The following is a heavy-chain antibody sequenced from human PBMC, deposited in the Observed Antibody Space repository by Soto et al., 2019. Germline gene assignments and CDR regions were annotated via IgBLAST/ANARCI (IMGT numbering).Heavy chain of an antibody. J-gene: IGHJ4*02. CDR3: ASGTESEQWLVTRHDY. CDR1: GGSFSGYY. Sequence: PSDTLSLTCAVYGGSFSGYYWSWIRQPPGKGLEWIGEINHSGSTNYNPSLKSRVTISVDTSKNQFSLKLSSVTAADTAVYYCASGTESEQWLVTRHDYWGQGTLVTVSS. D-gene: IGHD6-19*01. V-gene: IGHV4-34*01. CDR2: INHSGST.